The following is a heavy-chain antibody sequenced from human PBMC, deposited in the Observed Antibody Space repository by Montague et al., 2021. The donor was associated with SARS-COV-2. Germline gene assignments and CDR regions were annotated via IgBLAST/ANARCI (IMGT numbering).Heavy chain of an antibody. CDR1: GGSISSTSYY. J-gene: IGHJ5*02. V-gene: IGHV4-39*01. CDR3: VRQPGQWLPREWFWFDP. CDR2: IYYSGST. D-gene: IGHD6-19*01. Sequence: SETLSLTCTVSGGSISSTSYYWGWIRQPPGKGLEWIGSIYYSGSTYYNPSLTSRVTISVDTSKNQFSLKLSSVTAADTAVYYCVRQPGQWLPREWFWFDPWGQGTLVTVSS.